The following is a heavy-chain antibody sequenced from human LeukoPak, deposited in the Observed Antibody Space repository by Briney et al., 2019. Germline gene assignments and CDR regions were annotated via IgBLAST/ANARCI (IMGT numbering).Heavy chain of an antibody. CDR2: INPNSGGT. V-gene: IGHV1-2*02. Sequence: GASVKVSCKASGYTFTSYGISWVRQAPGQGLEWMGWINPNSGGTNYAQKFQGRVTMTRDTSISTAYMELSRLRSDDTAVYYCARDPGVAGIPNWFDPWGQGTLVTVSS. CDR3: ARDPGVAGIPNWFDP. D-gene: IGHD6-19*01. CDR1: GYTFTSYG. J-gene: IGHJ5*02.